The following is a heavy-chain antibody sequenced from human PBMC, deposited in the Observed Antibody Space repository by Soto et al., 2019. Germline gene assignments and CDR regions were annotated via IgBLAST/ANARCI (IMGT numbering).Heavy chain of an antibody. D-gene: IGHD6-13*01. CDR3: ARGGDTSTWYDLDY. V-gene: IGHV1-8*02. J-gene: IGHJ4*02. Sequence: ASVKVSCKASGYSFTGYSMHWVRQAPGQGLEWMGWMNPATGNTGYAQKFQGRVTMTRNTSINTAYMELSSLRSEDTAVYFCARGGDTSTWYDLDYWGQGALVTVSS. CDR2: MNPATGNT. CDR1: GYSFTGYS.